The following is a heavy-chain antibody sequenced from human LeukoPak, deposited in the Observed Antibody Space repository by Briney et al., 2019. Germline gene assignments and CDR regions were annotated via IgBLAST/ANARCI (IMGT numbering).Heavy chain of an antibody. Sequence: PGRSLRLPCVASGFTFKSYHMNWVRQAPGKGLEWLSGITSGASVIYYADSVKGRFTISRDDAKNSLFLQMSGLTVDDTAVYYCARKRIADLGDETSFGGSPFDSWGQGTLVIVSS. D-gene: IGHD3-16*01. V-gene: IGHV3-48*03. CDR1: GFTFKSYH. J-gene: IGHJ4*02. CDR2: ITSGASVI. CDR3: ARKRIADLGDETSFGGSPFDS.